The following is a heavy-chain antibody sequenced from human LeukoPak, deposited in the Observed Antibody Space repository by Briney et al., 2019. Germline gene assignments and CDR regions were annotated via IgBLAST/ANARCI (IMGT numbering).Heavy chain of an antibody. J-gene: IGHJ5*02. D-gene: IGHD3-16*01. V-gene: IGHV4-30-4*01. CDR3: ARAPLGACWFDP. CDR1: GGSISSGDYY. Sequence: PSETLSLTCTVSGGSISSGDYYWSWIRQPPGKGLEWIGYIYYSGSTYYNPSLKSRVTISVDTSKNQFSLKLSSVTAADTAVYYCARAPLGACWFDPWGQGTLVTVSS. CDR2: IYYSGST.